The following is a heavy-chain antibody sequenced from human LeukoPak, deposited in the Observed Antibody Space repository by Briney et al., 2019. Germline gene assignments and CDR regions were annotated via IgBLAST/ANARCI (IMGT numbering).Heavy chain of an antibody. J-gene: IGHJ4*02. Sequence: GGSLRLSCAGSGDGFTRHTMNWVRRAPGKRLEWISYIWSTGEYIYYADSVKGRFTISRDNARTSVYLQMNSLRVEDTAIYYCAREYDSRARFDSWGQGTLVTVSS. CDR2: IWSTGEYI. V-gene: IGHV3-21*05. D-gene: IGHD6-13*01. CDR3: AREYDSRARFDS. CDR1: GDGFTRHT.